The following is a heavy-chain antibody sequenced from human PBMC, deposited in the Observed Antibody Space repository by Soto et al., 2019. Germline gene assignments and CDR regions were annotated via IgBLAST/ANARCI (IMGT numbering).Heavy chain of an antibody. CDR2: IYLGGSI. CDR1: GASISSYY. D-gene: IGHD1-26*01. V-gene: IGHV4-59*12. CDR3: ARGFDSGKFDAFES. J-gene: IGHJ4*02. Sequence: PSETLSLTCSVSGASISSYYYTWIRQTPGKGLEWIGYIYLGGSINYNPSLKSRVIISVDTSKNQFSVSLSSVTAADTAVYYCARGFDSGKFDAFESWGQGTQVTVS.